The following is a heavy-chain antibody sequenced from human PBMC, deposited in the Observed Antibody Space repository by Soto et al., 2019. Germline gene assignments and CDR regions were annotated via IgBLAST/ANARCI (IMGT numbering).Heavy chain of an antibody. J-gene: IGHJ6*02. V-gene: IGHV4-4*02. CDR1: GGSISSSNW. CDR3: ARVGGGYQLKDGMDV. D-gene: IGHD2-2*01. Sequence: SETLSLTCAVSGGSISSSNWWSWVRQPPGKGLEWIGEIYHSGSTNYNPSLKSRVSISVDKSKNQFSLKLSSVTAADTAVYYWARVGGGYQLKDGMDVWGQGTTVTVSS. CDR2: IYHSGST.